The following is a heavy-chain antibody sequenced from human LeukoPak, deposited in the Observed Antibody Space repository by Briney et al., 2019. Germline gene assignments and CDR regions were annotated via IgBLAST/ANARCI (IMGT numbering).Heavy chain of an antibody. J-gene: IGHJ4*02. CDR3: ARGQGIAAAGYFDY. Sequence: SETLSLTCAVYGGSFSGYYWNWIRQPPGKGLEWIGEINHSGSTNCSPSLKSRVTISVDSSKNQFSLKLTSVTAADTAVYYCARGQGIAAAGYFDYWGQGTLVTVSS. V-gene: IGHV4-34*01. CDR2: INHSGST. D-gene: IGHD6-13*01. CDR1: GGSFSGYY.